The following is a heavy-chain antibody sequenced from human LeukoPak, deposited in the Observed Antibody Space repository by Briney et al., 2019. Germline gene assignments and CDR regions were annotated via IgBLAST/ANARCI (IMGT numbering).Heavy chain of an antibody. CDR2: IRYDGVNK. CDR3: AKAMGGYYDSSAYTREAH. V-gene: IGHV3-30*02. D-gene: IGHD3-22*01. Sequence: GGSLRLSCAASGFTFDIHGMHWVRQAPGKGLEWVAFIRYDGVNKYYADSVKGRFTISRDDSKNTLYLQMNSLKFEDTAIYYCAKAMGGYYDSSAYTREAHWGQGTLVTVSS. J-gene: IGHJ4*02. CDR1: GFTFDIHG.